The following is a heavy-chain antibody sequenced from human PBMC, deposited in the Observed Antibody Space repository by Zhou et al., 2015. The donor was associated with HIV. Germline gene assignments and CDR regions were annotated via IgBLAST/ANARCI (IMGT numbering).Heavy chain of an antibody. V-gene: IGHV1-69*17. J-gene: IGHJ3*02. D-gene: IGHD3-22*01. CDR1: GGTFSGSD. CDR3: ARSSGNYDFAFDI. Sequence: QVQLVQSGTEVKKPGSSVKVSCKASGGTFSGSDISWVRQAPGQGLEWMGGIIPMFDIEDHAQKFRGRLTITADKSTGTAYMELSSLRSEDAAVYYCARSSGNYDFAFDIWGQGTRVIVSS. CDR2: IIPMFDIE.